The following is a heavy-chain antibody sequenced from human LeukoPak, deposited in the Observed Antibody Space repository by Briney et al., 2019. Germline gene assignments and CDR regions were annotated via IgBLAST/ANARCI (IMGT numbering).Heavy chain of an antibody. D-gene: IGHD3-16*01. Sequence: GGSLRLSCAASAFSVGSNYMTWVRQAPGKGLEWVANINQDGSEKYYVDSVKGRFTFSRDNAKDSLYLQMNSLRAEDTAVYYCARDATRGGDFDYWGQGTLVTVSS. CDR1: AFSVGSNY. V-gene: IGHV3-7*01. J-gene: IGHJ4*02. CDR3: ARDATRGGDFDY. CDR2: INQDGSEK.